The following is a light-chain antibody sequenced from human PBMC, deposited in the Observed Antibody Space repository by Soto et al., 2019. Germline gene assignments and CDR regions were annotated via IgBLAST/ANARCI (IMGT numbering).Light chain of an antibody. CDR3: CSYTKRTNYV. Sequence: QSALAQPASVSGSPGQSITISCTGTSRDIGFFNYVSWYQQFPGNAPKLIIFEVTNRPSGVSNRFSASKSGNTASLTISGLQAEDGADYYCCSYTKRTNYVFGNGTKVTV. CDR1: SRDIGFFNY. J-gene: IGLJ1*01. CDR2: EVT. V-gene: IGLV2-14*01.